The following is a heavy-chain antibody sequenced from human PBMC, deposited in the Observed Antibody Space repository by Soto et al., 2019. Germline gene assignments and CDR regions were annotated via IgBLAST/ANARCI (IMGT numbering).Heavy chain of an antibody. Sequence: SETLSLTCTVSGGSISSGGYYWSWIRQHPGKGLEWIGYIYYSGSTYYNPPLKSRVTISVDTSKNQFSLKLSSVTAADTAVYYCARDGRYCTNGVCFMFDPWGQGTLVTVSS. J-gene: IGHJ5*02. CDR1: GGSISSGGYY. CDR3: ARDGRYCTNGVCFMFDP. D-gene: IGHD2-8*01. CDR2: IYYSGST. V-gene: IGHV4-31*03.